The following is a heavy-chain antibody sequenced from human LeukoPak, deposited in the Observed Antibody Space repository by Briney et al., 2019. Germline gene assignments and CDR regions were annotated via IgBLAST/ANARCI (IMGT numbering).Heavy chain of an antibody. D-gene: IGHD3-10*01. Sequence: SETLSLTCTVPGGSISSYYWSWIRHPPGKGLEWIGYIYTSGSTNYNPSLKSRVTISVDTSKNQFSLKLSSVTAADTAVYYCARRLLWFGEPHDAFDIWGQGTMVTVSS. J-gene: IGHJ3*02. V-gene: IGHV4-4*09. CDR3: ARRLLWFGEPHDAFDI. CDR2: IYTSGST. CDR1: GGSISSYY.